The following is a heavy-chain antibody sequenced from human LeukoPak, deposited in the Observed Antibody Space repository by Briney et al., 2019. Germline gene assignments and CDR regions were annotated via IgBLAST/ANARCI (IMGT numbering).Heavy chain of an antibody. V-gene: IGHV3-23*01. CDR2: SGRDGAT. CDR1: GFTFSRYT. D-gene: IGHD3-10*01. J-gene: IGHJ5*02. CDR3: ANLEITMIRGP. Sequence: GGSLRLSCAASGFTFSRYTMSWVRPAPGKGLEWVSGSGRDGATYYVDSVKGRFIISRDDSKNTVYLQMNSLRADDTAVYYCANLEITMIRGPWGQGTLVTVFS.